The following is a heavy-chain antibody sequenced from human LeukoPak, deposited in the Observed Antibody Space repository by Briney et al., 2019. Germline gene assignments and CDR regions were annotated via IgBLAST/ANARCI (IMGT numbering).Heavy chain of an antibody. Sequence: GGSLRLSCAASGFTFSSYSMNWVRQAPGKGLEWVSYISSSSSTIYYADSVKGRFTISRDNAKNSLYLRMNSLRAEDTAVYYCARAGEVPAAIRDAFDIWGQGTMVTVSS. D-gene: IGHD2-2*01. J-gene: IGHJ3*02. V-gene: IGHV3-48*01. CDR2: ISSSSSTI. CDR1: GFTFSSYS. CDR3: ARAGEVPAAIRDAFDI.